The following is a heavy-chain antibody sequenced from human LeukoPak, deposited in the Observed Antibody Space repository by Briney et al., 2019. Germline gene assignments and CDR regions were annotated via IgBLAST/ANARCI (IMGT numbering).Heavy chain of an antibody. V-gene: IGHV1-18*01. CDR3: ARRKRYCSSTSCYGDNYYYYGMDV. CDR1: GYTFTSYG. J-gene: IGHJ6*02. D-gene: IGHD2-2*01. CDR2: ISAYNGNT. Sequence: ASVKVSCKASGYTFTSYGISWVRQAPGQGLEWMGWISAYNGNTNYAQKLQGRVTMTTDTSTSTAYMELRSLRSDDTAVYYCARRKRYCSSTSCYGDNYYYYGMDVWGQGTTVTVSS.